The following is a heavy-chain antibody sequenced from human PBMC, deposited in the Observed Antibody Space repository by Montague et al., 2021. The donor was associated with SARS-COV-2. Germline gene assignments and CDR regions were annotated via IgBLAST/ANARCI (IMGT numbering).Heavy chain of an antibody. J-gene: IGHJ4*02. CDR3: ARRVPWQWRIDY. Sequence: SETLSLTCTVSGDSISSYYWSWIRQPPGKGLEWVGYSYYSGTTSXNPSLKSRVTISVDTSKSQFSLKLSSVTAADTAVYYCARRVPWQWRIDYWGQGTLVIVS. CDR2: SYYSGTT. V-gene: IGHV4-59*08. CDR1: GDSISSYY. D-gene: IGHD6-19*01.